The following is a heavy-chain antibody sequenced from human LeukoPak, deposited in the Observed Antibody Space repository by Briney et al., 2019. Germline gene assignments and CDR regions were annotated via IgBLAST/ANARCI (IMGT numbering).Heavy chain of an antibody. D-gene: IGHD3-10*01. Sequence: SETLSLTCTVSGGSISSGDYYWSWIRQPPGKGLEWIGYIYYSGSTYYNPSLKSRVTISVDTSKNQFSLKLSSVTAADTAVYYCAREYGITMVRGVIPEGIAFDIWGQGTMVTVSP. CDR1: GGSISSGDYY. CDR3: AREYGITMVRGVIPEGIAFDI. CDR2: IYYSGST. J-gene: IGHJ3*02. V-gene: IGHV4-30-4*08.